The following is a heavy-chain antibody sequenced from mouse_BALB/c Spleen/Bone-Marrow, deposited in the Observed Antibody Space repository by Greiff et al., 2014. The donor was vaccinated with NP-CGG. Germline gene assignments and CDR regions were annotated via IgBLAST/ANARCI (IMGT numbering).Heavy chain of an antibody. Sequence: VQLQQPGAELVKPGASVKLSCTASGCNIKDTYMHWVKQRPEQGLEWIARIDPANGNTKYDPKFQGKATITADTSSNTAYLQLSSLTSEDTAVYYCARGDDGAFAYWGQGTLVTVSA. J-gene: IGHJ3*01. CDR3: ARGDDGAFAY. D-gene: IGHD2-13*01. V-gene: IGHV14-3*02. CDR1: GCNIKDTY. CDR2: IDPANGNT.